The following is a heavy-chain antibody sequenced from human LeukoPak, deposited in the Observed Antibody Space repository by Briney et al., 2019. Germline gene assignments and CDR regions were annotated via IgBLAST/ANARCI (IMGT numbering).Heavy chain of an antibody. J-gene: IGHJ4*02. CDR2: SNPEGTHT. Sequence: PGGSLRLSCAASGFTFSNYWMYWARHAPGKGLVWVSRSNPEGTHTEYADSVKGRFTISRDNAKNTLYLQMNSLRAEDTAVYFCARQDNWDLGGFWGQGTLVTVSS. D-gene: IGHD5-12*01. CDR1: GFTFSNYW. CDR3: ARQDNWDLGGF. V-gene: IGHV3-74*03.